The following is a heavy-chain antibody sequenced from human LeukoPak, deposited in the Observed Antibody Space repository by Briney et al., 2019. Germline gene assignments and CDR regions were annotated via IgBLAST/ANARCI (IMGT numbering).Heavy chain of an antibody. V-gene: IGHV1-2*02. CDR2: INPKTGGT. J-gene: IGHJ6*02. D-gene: IGHD3-10*01. CDR3: AKVRQVAHYYYGMDV. Sequence: PSGKVSCKAFEYTFGDYFLHGLRQPAGQGLDGLGWINPKTGGTNYAQNFQGRVTMTSDTSISTAYMELSRLRSDDTAVYYCAKVRQVAHYYYGMDVWGQGTTVTVSS. CDR1: EYTFGDYF.